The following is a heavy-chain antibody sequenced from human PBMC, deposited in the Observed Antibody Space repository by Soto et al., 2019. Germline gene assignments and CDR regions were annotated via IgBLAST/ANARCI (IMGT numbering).Heavy chain of an antibody. CDR2: IYYSGST. D-gene: IGHD4-17*01. J-gene: IGHJ6*02. CDR1: GGSISSGDYY. V-gene: IGHV4-30-4*01. Sequence: PSETLSLTCSVSGGSISSGDYYWNWIRQPPGKGLEWIGHIYYSGSTYYNSSLKSRVTISLDTSKNQFSLKLSSVTAADTAVYYCARGGGLYGDYVGYGMDVWGQGTTVTVSS. CDR3: ARGGGLYGDYVGYGMDV.